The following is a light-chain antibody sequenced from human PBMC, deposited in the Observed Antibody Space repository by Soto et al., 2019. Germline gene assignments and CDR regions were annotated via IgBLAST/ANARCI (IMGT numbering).Light chain of an antibody. J-gene: IGKJ4*01. CDR1: QSVRSN. Sequence: AMTQSPGTLSVSPGERATLSCRASQSVRSNLAWYKQKPGQAPRLLIYGASTRATGIPARFSGSGSGTEFTLTISSLQSEDFAVYYCQQYNIWPLTFGGGTKVEIK. CDR2: GAS. CDR3: QQYNIWPLT. V-gene: IGKV3-15*01.